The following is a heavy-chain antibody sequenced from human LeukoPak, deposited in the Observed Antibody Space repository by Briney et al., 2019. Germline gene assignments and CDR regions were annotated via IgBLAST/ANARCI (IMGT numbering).Heavy chain of an antibody. D-gene: IGHD3-22*01. V-gene: IGHV3-7*01. CDR3: AREVAYYYDSSGYYLDY. CDR1: GFTFSSYW. J-gene: IGHJ4*02. Sequence: AGGSLRLSCAASGFTFSSYWMSCVRQAPGKGLEWVANIKQDGSEKYYVDSVKGRFTISRDNAKDSLYLQMNSLRAEDTAVYYCAREVAYYYDSSGYYLDYWGQGTLVTVSS. CDR2: IKQDGSEK.